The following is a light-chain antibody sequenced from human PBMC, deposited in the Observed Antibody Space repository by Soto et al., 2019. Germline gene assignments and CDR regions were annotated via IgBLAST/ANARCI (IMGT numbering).Light chain of an antibody. CDR3: CSYAGSSTYV. V-gene: IGLV2-23*01. CDR1: SNDVGSYNL. CDR2: EGS. J-gene: IGLJ1*01. Sequence: QSALTQPASVSGSPGQSITISCTGTSNDVGSYNLVSWYQQHPGKAPKVMIYEGSKRPSGISNRFSGSKSGNVASLTISGLQAEDEADYYCCSYAGSSTYVFGTGTKVTVL.